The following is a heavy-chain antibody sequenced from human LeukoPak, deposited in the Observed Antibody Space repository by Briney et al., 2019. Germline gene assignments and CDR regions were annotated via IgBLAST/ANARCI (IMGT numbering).Heavy chain of an antibody. CDR3: TRVRGGYYFDY. J-gene: IGHJ4*02. CDR1: GFTLSDYW. Sequence: GGSLKLSCAASGFTLSDYWMTWVRQAPGKGLEWVANIQQDGSVKNYVDSVKGRFTISRDNAKKSLFLQMNSLRVEDTAVYYCTRVRGGYYFDYWGQGTLVTVSS. CDR2: IQQDGSVK. D-gene: IGHD5-24*01. V-gene: IGHV3-7*04.